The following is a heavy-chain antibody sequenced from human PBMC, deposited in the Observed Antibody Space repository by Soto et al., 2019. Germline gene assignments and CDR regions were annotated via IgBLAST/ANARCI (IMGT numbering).Heavy chain of an antibody. Sequence: PGGSLRLSCAASGFTFSNAWMSWVRQAPGKGLEWVALIKSKTDGGTTEYAEPAKGRFTISRDDSENSLYLQMDSLRREDTAVYFCTRDPVGENWFDPWGQGTLVTVSS. V-gene: IGHV3-15*05. CDR2: IKSKTDGGTT. CDR1: GFTFSNAW. J-gene: IGHJ5*02. D-gene: IGHD3-10*01. CDR3: TRDPVGENWFDP.